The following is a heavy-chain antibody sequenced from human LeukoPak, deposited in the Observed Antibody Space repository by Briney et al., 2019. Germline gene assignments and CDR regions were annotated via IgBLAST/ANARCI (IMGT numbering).Heavy chain of an antibody. CDR3: ARNFYGSGSYQHEPRKFDY. V-gene: IGHV1-69*04. CDR2: IIPIIAIA. CDR1: GANLTTYG. Sequence: SVKVSCKASGANLTTYGINWVRQAPGQGLEWMGRIIPIIAIAHYAQKFLGRITITADTSTSTAFLDLSSLTSEDTAVYYCARNFYGSGSYQHEPRKFDYWDQGTVVTVSS. D-gene: IGHD3-10*01. J-gene: IGHJ4*02.